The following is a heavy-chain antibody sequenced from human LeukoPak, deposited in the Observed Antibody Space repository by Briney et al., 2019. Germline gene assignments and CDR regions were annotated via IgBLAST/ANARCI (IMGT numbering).Heavy chain of an antibody. CDR3: AKAFDYYDSSGYPYNWFDP. Sequence: PGGSLRLSCAASGFTFSSYAMSWVRQAPGKGLEWVSAISGSGGSTYYADSVKGRFTISRDNSKNTLYLQMNSLRAEDTAVYYCAKAFDYYDSSGYPYNWFDPWGQGTLVTVSS. J-gene: IGHJ5*02. CDR2: ISGSGGST. CDR1: GFTFSSYA. V-gene: IGHV3-23*01. D-gene: IGHD3-22*01.